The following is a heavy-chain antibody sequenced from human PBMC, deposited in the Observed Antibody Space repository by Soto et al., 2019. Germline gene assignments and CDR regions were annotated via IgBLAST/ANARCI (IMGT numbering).Heavy chain of an antibody. J-gene: IGHJ4*02. CDR2: ISANNGNT. CDR1: GYSFTTYS. V-gene: IGHV1-18*01. Sequence: QVQLVQSGSEVKKPGASVKVSCKAFGYSFTTYSITWVRQAPGQGLEWLGWISANNGNTKFAHKFQERVIMTTDTSTSTAYLELKSLTSDDTAVYYCARETGVGIHVKGEFEIWGQGTLVTVSS. D-gene: IGHD7-27*01. CDR3: ARETGVGIHVKGEFEI.